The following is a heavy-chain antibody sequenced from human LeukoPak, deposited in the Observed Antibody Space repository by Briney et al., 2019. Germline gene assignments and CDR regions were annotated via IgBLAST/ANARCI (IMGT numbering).Heavy chain of an antibody. D-gene: IGHD5-18*01. V-gene: IGHV3-33*01. CDR2: IWYDGSNK. J-gene: IGHJ4*02. CDR1: GFTFSSYG. CDR3: ARVGSAMVTWFDY. Sequence: PGRSLRLSCAASGFTFSSYGMHRVRQAPGKGLEWVAVIWYDGSNKYYADSVKGRFTISRDNSKNTLYLQMNSLGAEDTAVYYCARVGSAMVTWFDYWGQGTLVTVSS.